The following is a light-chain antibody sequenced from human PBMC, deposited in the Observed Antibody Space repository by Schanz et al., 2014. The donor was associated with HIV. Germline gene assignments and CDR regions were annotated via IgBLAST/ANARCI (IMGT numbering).Light chain of an antibody. J-gene: IGLJ2*01. V-gene: IGLV2-8*01. CDR2: EVN. CDR1: SSDVGGYDF. CDR3: ATWDDNLSGPV. Sequence: QSALTQPPSASGSPGQSVTITCTGTSSDVGGYDFVSWYQQHPGKAPKLIISEVNKRPSGVPDRFSGSKSGTSASLAISGLRSEDEAVYYCATWDDNLSGPVFGGGTKLTVL.